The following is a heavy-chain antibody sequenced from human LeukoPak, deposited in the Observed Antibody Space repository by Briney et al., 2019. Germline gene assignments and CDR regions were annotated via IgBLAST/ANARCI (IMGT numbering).Heavy chain of an antibody. CDR3: AKDPVPLFWTDPVYYFDY. J-gene: IGHJ4*02. CDR2: ISGSGGST. Sequence: GGSLRLSCAASGFTFSSCAMSWVRQAPGKGLEWVSAISGSGGSTYYADSVKGRFTISRDNSKNTLYLQMNSLRAEDTAVYYCAKDPVPLFWTDPVYYFDYWGQGTLVTVSS. D-gene: IGHD3/OR15-3a*01. V-gene: IGHV3-23*01. CDR1: GFTFSSCA.